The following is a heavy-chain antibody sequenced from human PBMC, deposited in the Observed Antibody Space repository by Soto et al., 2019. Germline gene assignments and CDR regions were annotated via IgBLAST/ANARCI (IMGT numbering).Heavy chain of an antibody. J-gene: IGHJ6*02. CDR1: GGSISSSNW. V-gene: IGHV4-4*02. CDR2: IYHSGST. CDR3: ARAWPSVDSYGSGVMDV. D-gene: IGHD5-18*01. Sequence: QMQLQESGPGLVKPSGTLSVTCAVSGGSISSSNWWNWVRQPPGKGLEWIGEIYHSGSTNYNPSLRSRVTISLDKSKNKFSLRVKSVTAADTAEYYCARAWPSVDSYGSGVMDVWGQGTTVTVSS.